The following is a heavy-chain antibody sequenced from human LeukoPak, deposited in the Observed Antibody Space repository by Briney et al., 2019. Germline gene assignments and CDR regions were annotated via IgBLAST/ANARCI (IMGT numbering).Heavy chain of an antibody. Sequence: SETLSLTCTVSGGSISDYYWSWIRQPPGKGLEWIGYIYYTGSITYNPSLKSRVTISVDTSKNQFSLNLNSVTAADTAVHYRARGEGYYFDYWGQGTLVTVSS. CDR1: GGSISDYY. CDR3: ARGEGYYFDY. CDR2: IYYTGSI. V-gene: IGHV4-59*01. J-gene: IGHJ4*02. D-gene: IGHD1-26*01.